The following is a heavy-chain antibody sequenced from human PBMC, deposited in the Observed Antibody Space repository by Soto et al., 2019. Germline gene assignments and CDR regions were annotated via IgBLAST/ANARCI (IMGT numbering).Heavy chain of an antibody. Sequence: PGGSLRLSCVASGFTFSSYAMSWVRQAPGKGLEWVSTITDSGGSTFYADSVKGRFTISRDNSKNTLYLQMNSLRAGDTAVYYCAKDPGIIVLNGHWGQGTLVTVSS. J-gene: IGHJ4*02. CDR3: AKDPGIIVLNGH. CDR1: GFTFSSYA. V-gene: IGHV3-23*01. D-gene: IGHD3-22*01. CDR2: ITDSGGST.